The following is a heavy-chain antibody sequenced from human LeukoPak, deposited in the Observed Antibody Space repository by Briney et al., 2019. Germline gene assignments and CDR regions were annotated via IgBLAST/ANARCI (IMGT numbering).Heavy chain of an antibody. CDR1: GGSFSGYY. J-gene: IGHJ4*02. CDR3: ARDHSGYDSRGME. Sequence: SETLSLTCAVYGGSFSGYYWSWIRQPPGKGLEWIGEINHSGSTNYNPSPKSRVTISVDTSKNQFSLKLSSVTAADTAVYYCARDHSGYDSRGMEWGQGTLVTVSS. D-gene: IGHD5-12*01. V-gene: IGHV4-34*01. CDR2: INHSGST.